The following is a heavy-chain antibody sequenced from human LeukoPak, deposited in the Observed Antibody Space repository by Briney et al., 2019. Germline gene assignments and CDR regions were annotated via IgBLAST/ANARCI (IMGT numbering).Heavy chain of an antibody. Sequence: PEGSLRLSCAASGFTFSNYDMHWVRQAPGKGLEWVAVIWFDGSNKFYADSVKGRFTISRDNSKNTLYLQMNSLRAEDTAVYYCASSAGALIDCWGQGTLVIVSS. CDR2: IWFDGSNK. CDR3: ASSAGALIDC. V-gene: IGHV3-33*01. CDR1: GFTFSNYD. D-gene: IGHD6-19*01. J-gene: IGHJ4*02.